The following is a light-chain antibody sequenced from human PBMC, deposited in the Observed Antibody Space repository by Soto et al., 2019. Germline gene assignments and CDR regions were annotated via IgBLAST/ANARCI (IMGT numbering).Light chain of an antibody. CDR1: QSISSW. J-gene: IGKJ1*01. CDR3: QQYNSYSWT. Sequence: DTQMTQSPSTLSASVGDRVTITCRASQSISSWLAWYQQRPGKAPKLLIYKASSLESGVSARFRGSGSGTEFTLTISRLQPEDFATYYCQQYNSYSWTFGQGTKVDIK. V-gene: IGKV1-5*03. CDR2: KAS.